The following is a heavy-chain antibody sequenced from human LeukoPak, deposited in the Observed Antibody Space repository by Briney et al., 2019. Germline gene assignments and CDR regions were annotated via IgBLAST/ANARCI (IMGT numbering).Heavy chain of an antibody. CDR2: ISGSGGST. Sequence: GGSLRLSCATSGFTFSIYGMSWVRQAPGKGLEWVSAISGSGGSTYYADSVKGRFTISRDNSKNTLYLQMNSLRAEDTAVYYCAKDGGDIVGATASWFDPWGQGTLVTVSS. J-gene: IGHJ5*02. CDR3: AKDGGDIVGATASWFDP. D-gene: IGHD1-26*01. V-gene: IGHV3-23*01. CDR1: GFTFSIYG.